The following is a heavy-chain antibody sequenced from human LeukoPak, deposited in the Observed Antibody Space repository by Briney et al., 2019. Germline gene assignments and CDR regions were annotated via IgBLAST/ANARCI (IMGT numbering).Heavy chain of an antibody. Sequence: PGGSLRLSCAASGFTFSSYWVSWVRQAPGKGLEWVANIKQDGSEKYYVDSVKGRFTISRDNAKNSLYLQMNSLRAEDTAVYYCARDGGGSWSYYYYYMDVWGKGTTVTISS. D-gene: IGHD2-15*01. V-gene: IGHV3-7*01. CDR3: ARDGGGSWSYYYYYMDV. CDR2: IKQDGSEK. J-gene: IGHJ6*03. CDR1: GFTFSSYW.